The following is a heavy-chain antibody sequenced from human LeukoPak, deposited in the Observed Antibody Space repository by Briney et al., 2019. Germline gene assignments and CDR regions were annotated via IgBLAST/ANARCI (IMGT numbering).Heavy chain of an antibody. V-gene: IGHV1-18*01. Sequence: GASVKVSCKASGYTFTSYGISWVRQAPGQGLEWMGWISAYNGNTNYARKLQGRVTMTTDTSTSTAYMELRSLRSDDTAVYYCARAPRYDFWSGYYTDFDYWGQGTLVTVSS. J-gene: IGHJ4*02. CDR3: ARAPRYDFWSGYYTDFDY. CDR2: ISAYNGNT. D-gene: IGHD3-3*01. CDR1: GYTFTSYG.